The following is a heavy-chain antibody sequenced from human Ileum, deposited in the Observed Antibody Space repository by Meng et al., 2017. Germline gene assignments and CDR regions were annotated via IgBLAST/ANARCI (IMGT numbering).Heavy chain of an antibody. D-gene: IGHD3-16*01. J-gene: IGHJ5*02. CDR3: ARDGGHRRFDV. CDR2: ISMTSIYI. CDR1: GFSISDTH. V-gene: IGHV3-11*01. Sequence: VRRGESGATLVRPGVSLGLCCAAAGFSISDTHITWIPQSTGKWLEWISYISMTSIYIYYTDSVKGRFTISRDNAKDSVCLQMNSLRAEDTAVYYCARDGGHRRFDVWGQGTLVTVSS.